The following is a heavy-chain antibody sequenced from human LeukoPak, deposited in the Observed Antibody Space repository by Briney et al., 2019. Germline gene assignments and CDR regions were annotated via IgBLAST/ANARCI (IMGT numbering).Heavy chain of an antibody. CDR3: AKGVVYGDYYFDY. Sequence: GGSLRLSCAASGFTFDDYAMHWVRQAPGKGLEWVSGISWNSGSIGYADSVKGRFTIPRDNAKNSLYLQMNSLRAEDTALYYCAKGVVYGDYYFDYWGQGTLVTVSS. V-gene: IGHV3-9*01. CDR2: ISWNSGSI. D-gene: IGHD4-17*01. J-gene: IGHJ4*02. CDR1: GFTFDDYA.